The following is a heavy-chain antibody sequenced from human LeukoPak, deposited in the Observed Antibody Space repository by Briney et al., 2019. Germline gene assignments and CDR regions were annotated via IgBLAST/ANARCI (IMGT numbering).Heavy chain of an antibody. Sequence: SVKVSCKASGYTFTSCYMHWVRQAPGQGLEWMGGIIPIFGTANYAQKFQGRVTITADESTSTAYMELSSLRSEDTAVYYCARTDSNVDTAMDTWGQGTLVTVSS. V-gene: IGHV1-69*13. CDR1: GYTFTSCY. CDR2: IIPIFGTA. D-gene: IGHD5-18*01. J-gene: IGHJ5*02. CDR3: ARTDSNVDTAMDT.